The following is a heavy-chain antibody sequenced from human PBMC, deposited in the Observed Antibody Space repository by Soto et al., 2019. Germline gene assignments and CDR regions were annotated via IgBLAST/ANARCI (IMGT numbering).Heavy chain of an antibody. D-gene: IGHD6-19*01. Sequence: QVQLVQSGAEVKKPGSSVKVSCKASGGTFSSYAISWVRQAPGQGLEWMGGIIPIFGTANYAQKFQGRVTITADESTSTAYMELSSLRSEDTXXXXXXXXXXXGYSSDWGQGTLVTVSS. J-gene: IGHJ4*02. V-gene: IGHV1-69*12. CDR3: XXXXXXGYSSD. CDR1: GGTFSSYA. CDR2: IIPIFGTA.